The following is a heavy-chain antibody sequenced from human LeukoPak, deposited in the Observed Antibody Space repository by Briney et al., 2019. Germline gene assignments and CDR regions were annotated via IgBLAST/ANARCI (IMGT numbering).Heavy chain of an antibody. J-gene: IGHJ4*02. D-gene: IGHD2-15*01. V-gene: IGHV3-11*01. CDR1: GFTFSDYY. Sequence: GGSLRLSCAASGFTFSDYYMSWIRQAPGKGLEWVSYISSSGSTIYYADSVKGRFTISRDNAKNSLYLQMNSLRAEDTAVYYCARDLPHCSGGSCHPGAFDYWGQGTLVTVPS. CDR2: ISSSGSTI. CDR3: ARDLPHCSGGSCHPGAFDY.